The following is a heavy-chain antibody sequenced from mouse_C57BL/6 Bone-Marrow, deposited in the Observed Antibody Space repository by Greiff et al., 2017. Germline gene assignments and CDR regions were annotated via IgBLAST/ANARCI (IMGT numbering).Heavy chain of an antibody. V-gene: IGHV1-64*01. CDR2: IHPNSGST. J-gene: IGHJ1*03. CDR3: VIYYYCAFDV. CDR1: GYTFTSYW. Sequence: VQLKQPGAELVKPGASVKLSCKASGYTFTSYWMHWVKQRPGQGLEWIGMIHPNSGSTNYNEKFKSKATLTVDKSSSTAYMQLSSPTSEDSEVYDGVIYYYCAFDVWGTGTTVTDAS. D-gene: IGHD1-1*01.